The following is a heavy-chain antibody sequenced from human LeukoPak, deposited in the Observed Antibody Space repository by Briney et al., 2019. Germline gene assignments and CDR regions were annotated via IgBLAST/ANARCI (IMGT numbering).Heavy chain of an antibody. CDR2: IGSSSSYI. V-gene: IGHV3-21*01. D-gene: IGHD6-13*01. J-gene: IGHJ5*02. CDR3: ASHRVYSSSWRSDAWFDP. Sequence: GGSLRLSCAASEFTFSSYGMSWVRQAPGKGLEWVSSIGSSSSYIYYADSVKGRFTISRDNAKNSLYLQMNSLRAEDTAVYYCASHRVYSSSWRSDAWFDPWGQGTLVTVSS. CDR1: EFTFSSYG.